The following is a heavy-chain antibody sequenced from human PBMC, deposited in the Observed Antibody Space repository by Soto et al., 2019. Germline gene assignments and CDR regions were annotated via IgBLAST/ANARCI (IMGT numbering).Heavy chain of an antibody. CDR3: ARDFTYYDFWSGYYRAYYYGMDV. Sequence: SQTLSLTCAISGDSVSSNSAAWNWIRQSPSRGLELLGRTYYRPKWYNDYSVSLKSRITINPDTSKNQFSLQLNSVTPEDTAVYYCARDFTYYDFWSGYYRAYYYGMDVWGQGTTVTVYS. D-gene: IGHD3-3*01. CDR1: GDSVSSNSAA. J-gene: IGHJ6*02. CDR2: TYYRPKWYN. V-gene: IGHV6-1*01.